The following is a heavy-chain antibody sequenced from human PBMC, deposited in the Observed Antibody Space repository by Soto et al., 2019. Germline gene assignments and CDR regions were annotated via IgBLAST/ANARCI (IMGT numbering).Heavy chain of an antibody. Sequence: SVKVSCKASGGTFSSYTISWVRQAPGQGLEWMGRIIPILGIANYAQKFQGRVTITADKSTSTAYMELSSLRSEDTAVYYCAKTLIETVDTAMVPRIGFDYWGQGTLVTVSS. J-gene: IGHJ4*02. CDR1: GGTFSSYT. CDR3: AKTLIETVDTAMVPRIGFDY. CDR2: IIPILGIA. D-gene: IGHD5-18*01. V-gene: IGHV1-69*02.